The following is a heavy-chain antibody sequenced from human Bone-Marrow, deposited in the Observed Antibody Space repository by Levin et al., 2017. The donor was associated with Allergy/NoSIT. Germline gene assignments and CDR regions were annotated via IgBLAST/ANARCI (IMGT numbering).Heavy chain of an antibody. Sequence: GGSLRLSCTTSGFTFGDYALNWFRQAPGKRLEWVGFIRNKAYGGTTEYAASVKGRFTISRDDSKSIAYLQMSNLKTEDTALYYCTRDDVRPGAYFDYWGQGTLVTVSS. J-gene: IGHJ4*02. CDR3: TRDDVRPGAYFDY. D-gene: IGHD3-10*02. CDR2: IRNKAYGGTT. V-gene: IGHV3-49*03. CDR1: GFTFGDYA.